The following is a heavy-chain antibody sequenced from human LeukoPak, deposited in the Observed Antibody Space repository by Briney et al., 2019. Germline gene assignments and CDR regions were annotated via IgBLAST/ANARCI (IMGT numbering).Heavy chain of an antibody. Sequence: GGSLRLSCAASGFTFSSYWMHWVRQAPGKGLEWVSYISSSSSSTIYYADSVKGRFTISRDNAKNSLYLQMNSLRAEDTAVYYCVRVSGPGRPYSGYDFQLNYYYMDVWGKGTTVTVSS. V-gene: IGHV3-48*01. J-gene: IGHJ6*03. CDR2: ISSSSSSTI. CDR3: VRVSGPGRPYSGYDFQLNYYYMDV. CDR1: GFTFSSYW. D-gene: IGHD5-12*01.